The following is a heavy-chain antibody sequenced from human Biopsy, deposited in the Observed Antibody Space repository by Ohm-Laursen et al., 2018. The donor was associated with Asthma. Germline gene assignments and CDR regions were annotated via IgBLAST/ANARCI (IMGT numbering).Heavy chain of an antibody. CDR2: INAGNGNT. D-gene: IGHD3-22*01. CDR3: ARPYYDSSGYYYENLSFDY. CDR1: GYTFTSYA. V-gene: IGHV1-3*01. Sequence: SVTLSCKASGYTFTSYAMNWVRQAPGQRLEWMGWINAGNGNTKYSQKFQGRVTITRDTSASTAYMELSSLRSEDTAVYYCARPYYDSSGYYYENLSFDYWGQGTLVTVSS. J-gene: IGHJ4*02.